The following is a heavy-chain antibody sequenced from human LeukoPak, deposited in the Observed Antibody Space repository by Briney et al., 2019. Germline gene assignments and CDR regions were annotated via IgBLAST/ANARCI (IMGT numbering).Heavy chain of an antibody. D-gene: IGHD5-12*01. CDR2: IYYSGIT. CDR1: GDSISSYY. V-gene: IGHV4-59*08. CDR3: AGAYSSYDKIDY. J-gene: IGHJ4*02. Sequence: SETLSLTCTVSGDSISSYYWMWIRQPPGKGLEWIGYIYYSGITNYNPSLKSRVTISVDTSKNHFSLKLTSVTAADTAVYYCAGAYSSYDKIDYWGQGTLVTV.